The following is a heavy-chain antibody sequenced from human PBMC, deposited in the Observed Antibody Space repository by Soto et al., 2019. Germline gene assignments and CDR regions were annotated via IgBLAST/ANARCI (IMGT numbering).Heavy chain of an antibody. D-gene: IGHD3-10*01. CDR1: GYTFTSYA. J-gene: IGHJ5*02. CDR2: INAGNGNT. Sequence: GASVKVSCKASGYTFTSYAMHWVRQDPGQRLEWMGWINAGNGNTKYSQKFQGRVTITRDTSASTAYMELSSLRSEDTAVYYCARFEYYYGSGSYYNWFDPWGQGTLVTVS. V-gene: IGHV1-3*01. CDR3: ARFEYYYGSGSYYNWFDP.